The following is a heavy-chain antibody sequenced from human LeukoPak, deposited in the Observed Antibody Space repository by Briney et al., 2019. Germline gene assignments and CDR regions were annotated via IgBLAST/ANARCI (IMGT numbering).Heavy chain of an antibody. CDR3: ARGLGTTVTLGVYYYYYMDV. V-gene: IGHV4-59*08. CDR1: GGSISSYY. Sequence: SETLSLTCTVSGGSISSYYWSWIRQPPGKGLEWIGYIYYSGSTNYNSSLKSRVTISVDTSKNQFSLKLSSVTAADTAVYYCARGLGTTVTLGVYYYYYMDVWGKGTTVTISS. D-gene: IGHD4-17*01. CDR2: IYYSGST. J-gene: IGHJ6*03.